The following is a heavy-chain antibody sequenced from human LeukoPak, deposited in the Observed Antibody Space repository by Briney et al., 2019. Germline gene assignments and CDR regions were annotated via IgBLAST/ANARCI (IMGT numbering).Heavy chain of an antibody. Sequence: ASVKVPCKASGYTFTSYYMHWVRQAPGQGLEWMGIINPSGGSTSYAQKFQGRVTMTRDTSTSTVYMELSSLRSEDTAVYYCARDLGDFWSGYYNNWFDPWGQGTLVTVSS. J-gene: IGHJ5*02. CDR3: ARDLGDFWSGYYNNWFDP. CDR1: GYTFTSYY. CDR2: INPSGGST. V-gene: IGHV1-46*01. D-gene: IGHD3-3*01.